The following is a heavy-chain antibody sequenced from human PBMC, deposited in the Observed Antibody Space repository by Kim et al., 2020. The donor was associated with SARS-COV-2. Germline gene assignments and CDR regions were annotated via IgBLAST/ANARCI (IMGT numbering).Heavy chain of an antibody. Sequence: GGSLRLSCAASGLTVSNNYMSWIRQAPGKGLGWVAVMYVDGDTYYADSVKGRFTIPRHNSKTTLYLQMNSLRLEDTAVYFCARGWDCGSGSYYDGRFVFNIWGQGTKVTVSS. CDR3: ARGWDCGSGSYYDGRFVFNI. V-gene: IGHV3-53*04. CDR1: GLTVSNNY. J-gene: IGHJ3*02. CDR2: MYVDGDT. D-gene: IGHD3-10*01.